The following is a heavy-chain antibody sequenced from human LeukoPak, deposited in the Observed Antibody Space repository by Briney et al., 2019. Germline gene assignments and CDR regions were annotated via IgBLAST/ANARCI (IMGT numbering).Heavy chain of an antibody. J-gene: IGHJ6*03. CDR2: IYTSGST. V-gene: IGHV4-4*07. Sequence: KPSETLSLTCTVSGGSISSYYWSWIRQPAGKGPEWIGRIYTSGSTNYNPSLESRVTISVDTSKNQFSLKLSSVTAADTAVYYCARDAPDTAMGIYYYYYYMDVWGKGTTVTVSS. CDR1: GGSISSYY. CDR3: ARDAPDTAMGIYYYYYYMDV. D-gene: IGHD5-18*01.